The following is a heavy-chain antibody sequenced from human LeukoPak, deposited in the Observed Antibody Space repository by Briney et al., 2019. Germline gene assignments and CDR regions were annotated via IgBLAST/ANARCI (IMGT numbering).Heavy chain of an antibody. CDR1: GYTFTGYY. CDR3: ARGRNSVYYFNVVAPYYFNY. J-gene: IGHJ4*02. D-gene: IGHD3-22*01. Sequence: ASVKVSCKAPGYTFTGYYMHWVRQAPGQGLEWMGRINPNSGGTNYAQKFQGRVTMTRDTSINTAYMDLSRLRSDDTAVYYCARGRNSVYYFNVVAPYYFNYWGQGTLVTVSS. V-gene: IGHV1-2*06. CDR2: INPNSGGT.